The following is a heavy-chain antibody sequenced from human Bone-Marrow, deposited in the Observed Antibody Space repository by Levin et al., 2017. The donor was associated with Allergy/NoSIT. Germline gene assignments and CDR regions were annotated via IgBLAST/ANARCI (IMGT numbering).Heavy chain of an antibody. CDR3: ARDDPPIYY. CDR1: GGSISSGGYY. D-gene: IGHD3-3*02. V-gene: IGHV4-31*03. Sequence: PSETLSLTCTVSGGSISSGGYYWSWIRQHPGKGLELIGYIYYSGSTYYNPSFKSRVTISVDTSKNQFSLKLSSVTAADTAVYYCARDDPPIYYWGQGTLVTVSS. J-gene: IGHJ4*02. CDR2: IYYSGST.